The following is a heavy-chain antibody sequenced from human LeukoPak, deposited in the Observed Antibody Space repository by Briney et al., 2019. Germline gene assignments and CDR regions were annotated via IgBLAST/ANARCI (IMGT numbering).Heavy chain of an antibody. CDR1: GFTFDDYA. V-gene: IGHV3-43*02. J-gene: IGHJ4*02. CDR3: ARNVNHWNHVDC. D-gene: IGHD1-1*01. CDR2: ISGDGGST. Sequence: GGFLRLSCAASGFTFDDYAMHWVRQAPGKGLEWVSLISGDGGSTYYADSVKGRFTISRDNSKNSLFLQMNSLRDEDTAIYYCARNVNHWNHVDCWGQGTLVTVSS.